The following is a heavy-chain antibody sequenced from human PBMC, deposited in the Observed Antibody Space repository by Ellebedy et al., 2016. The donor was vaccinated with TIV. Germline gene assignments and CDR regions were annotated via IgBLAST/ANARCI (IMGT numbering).Heavy chain of an antibody. D-gene: IGHD1-26*01. J-gene: IGHJ3*02. V-gene: IGHV5-51*01. CDR2: INCGDSGT. CDR3: ARESGLAHAFDI. CDR1: GYSFAIYW. Sequence: GESLKISCNASGYSFAIYWIAWVRQTPGKGLEWMGIINCGDSGTISRPSFQGQVTISADKSISTAYLQWSSLKASDTAMYYCARESGLAHAFDIWGQGTMVTVSS.